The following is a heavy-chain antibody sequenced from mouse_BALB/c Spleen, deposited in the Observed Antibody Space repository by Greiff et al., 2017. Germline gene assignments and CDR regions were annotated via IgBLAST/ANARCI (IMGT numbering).Heavy chain of an antibody. Sequence: QVQLQQSGPELVKPGASVKISCKASGYAFSSSWMNWVKQRPGQGLEWIGRIYPGDGDTNYNGKFKGKATLTADTSSSTAYMQLSSLTSEDSAIYYCARGGRYEGFAYWGQGTLVTVSA. CDR2: IYPGDGDT. D-gene: IGHD2-14*01. CDR1: GYAFSSSW. J-gene: IGHJ3*01. CDR3: ARGGRYEGFAY. V-gene: IGHV1-82*01.